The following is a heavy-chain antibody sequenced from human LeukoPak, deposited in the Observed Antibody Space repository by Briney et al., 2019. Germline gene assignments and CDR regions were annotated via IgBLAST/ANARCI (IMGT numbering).Heavy chain of an antibody. CDR1: GYTFTGYY. CDR3: ARTRFQLIGPIDY. J-gene: IGHJ4*02. CDR2: INPNSGGT. V-gene: IGHV1-2*02. D-gene: IGHD2-8*01. Sequence: GASVKVSCKASGYTFTGYYMHWVRQAPGQGLEWMGWINPNSGGTNYAQKFQGRVTMTRDTSISTAYMELSRLRSDDTAVYYCARTRFQLIGPIDYWGQGTLVTVSS.